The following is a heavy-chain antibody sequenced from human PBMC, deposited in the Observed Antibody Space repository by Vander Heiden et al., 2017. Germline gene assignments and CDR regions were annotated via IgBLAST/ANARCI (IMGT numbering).Heavy chain of an antibody. J-gene: IGHJ4*02. CDR3: VGGPRWLVDS. CDR1: GFTFRNYA. D-gene: IGHD6-19*01. Sequence: EVQILASVGGLVQPGGSLNLSCAASGFTFRNYAMTWVRQAPGKGLEWVSTVTERNGRTYYTDSVKGRFTISRDNSKDTLYLQMNSLRVADTAMYYCVGGPRWLVDSWGQGTQVTVSS. CDR2: VTERNGRT. V-gene: IGHV3-23*01.